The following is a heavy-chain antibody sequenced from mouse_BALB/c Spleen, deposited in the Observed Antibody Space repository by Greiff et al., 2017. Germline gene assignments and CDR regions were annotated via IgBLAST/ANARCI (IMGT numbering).Heavy chain of an antibody. CDR2: ISNGGGST. CDR3: ARDGYSAY. J-gene: IGHJ3*01. V-gene: IGHV5-12-2*01. Sequence: EVMLVESGGGLVQPGGSLKLSCAASGFTFSSYTMSWVRQTPEKRLEWVAYISNGGGSTYYPDTVKGRFTISRDNAKNTLYLQMSSLKSEDTAMYYCARDGYSAYWGQGTLVTVSA. CDR1: GFTFSSYT. D-gene: IGHD2-3*01.